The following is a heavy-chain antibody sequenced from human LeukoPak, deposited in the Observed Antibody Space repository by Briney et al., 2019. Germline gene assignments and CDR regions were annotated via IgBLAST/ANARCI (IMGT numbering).Heavy chain of an antibody. J-gene: IGHJ6*02. CDR3: ATAGRQPTSYYYGMDV. V-gene: IGHV1-24*01. D-gene: IGHD2/OR15-2a*01. CDR1: GYTLTELS. Sequence: GASVKVSCKVSGYTLTELSMHWVRQAPGKGLEWMGGFDPEDGETIYAQKFQGRVTMTEDTSTDTAYMELSSLRSEDTAVYYCATAGRQPTSYYYGMDVGGQGTTVTVPS. CDR2: FDPEDGET.